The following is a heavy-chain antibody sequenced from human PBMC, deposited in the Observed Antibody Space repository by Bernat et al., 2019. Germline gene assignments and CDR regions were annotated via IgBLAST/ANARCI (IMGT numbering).Heavy chain of an antibody. J-gene: IGHJ4*02. CDR3: ARHGNNYGDRMYY. D-gene: IGHD4-17*01. CDR1: GGSISSSSYY. Sequence: QLQLQESGPGLVKPSETLSLTCTVSGGSISSSSYYLGWIRQPPGKGLEWIGSIYYSGSTYYKPSLKSRVTISVDTTKNQFSLKLSSVTAADTAVYYCARHGNNYGDRMYYWGQGTLVTVSS. CDR2: IYYSGST. V-gene: IGHV4-39*01.